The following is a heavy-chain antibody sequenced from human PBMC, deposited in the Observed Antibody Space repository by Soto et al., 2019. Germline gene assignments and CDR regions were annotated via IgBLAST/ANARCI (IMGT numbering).Heavy chain of an antibody. J-gene: IGHJ4*02. D-gene: IGHD6-13*01. CDR1: GFTVSSNY. CDR3: ARDPLPYSSTDAGY. CDR2: IYSGGST. Sequence: EVQLVESGGGLIQPGGSLRLSCAASGFTVSSNYMSWVRQAPGKGLEWVSVIYSGGSTYYADSAKGRFTISRDNSKNTLYLPMNSLSAEDTAVYYFARDPLPYSSTDAGYWGQGTLVTVSS. V-gene: IGHV3-53*01.